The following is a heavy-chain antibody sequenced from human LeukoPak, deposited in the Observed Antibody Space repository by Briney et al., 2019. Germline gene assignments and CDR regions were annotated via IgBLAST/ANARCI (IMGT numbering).Heavy chain of an antibody. CDR3: ARVPLWGLDQ. Sequence: SETLSLTCTVSGGSIATDYYTWIRQPPGKGLEWIGNIHRSGSTNYRSSLKSRVTMSMDTSKNQFFLMLRSVTTADTAVYYCARVPLWGLDQWGQGTLVTVSS. CDR2: IHRSGST. V-gene: IGHV4-59*01. D-gene: IGHD7-27*01. J-gene: IGHJ4*02. CDR1: GGSIATDY.